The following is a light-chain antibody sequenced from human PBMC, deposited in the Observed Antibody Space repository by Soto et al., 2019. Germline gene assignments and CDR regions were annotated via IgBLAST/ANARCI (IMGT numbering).Light chain of an antibody. CDR3: QQYGTSPIT. J-gene: IGKJ5*01. Sequence: ENVLTQSQGTLSLSPGERATLSCRSSQPVSSYLTWYQQRPGQAPRLLISGASRRATGIPDRFSGSGSGTDFTLTISRLEPEDFALYYCQQYGTSPITFGQGTRLEIK. V-gene: IGKV3-20*01. CDR2: GAS. CDR1: QPVSSY.